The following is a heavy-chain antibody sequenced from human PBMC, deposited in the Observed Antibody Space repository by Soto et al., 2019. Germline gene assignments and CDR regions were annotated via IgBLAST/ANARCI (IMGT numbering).Heavy chain of an antibody. CDR1: VDSVISDNYY. Sequence: SETLSLTCTVSVDSVISDNYYWTWIRQPPGKGLEWIGYIYSSGSTNYNPSLKSRVTISLDTSSNQFSLKLTSVTAADTAVYYCARDIRGYSRAFDYWGQGTLVTVSS. V-gene: IGHV4-61*01. CDR3: ARDIRGYSRAFDY. CDR2: IYSSGST. D-gene: IGHD5-18*01. J-gene: IGHJ4*02.